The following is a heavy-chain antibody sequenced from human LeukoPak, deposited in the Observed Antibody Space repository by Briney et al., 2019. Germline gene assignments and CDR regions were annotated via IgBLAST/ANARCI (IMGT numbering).Heavy chain of an antibody. CDR2: IYYSGST. V-gene: IGHV4-59*08. J-gene: IGHJ2*01. CDR1: GGSIRSYY. Sequence: SETLSLTCTVSGGSIRSYYWSWIRQPPGKGQEWIGYIYYSGSTNYNPSLKSRVTISVDTSKNQFSLKLSSVTAADTAVYYCARQGINWYFDLWGRGTLVTVSS. CDR3: ARQGINWYFDL. D-gene: IGHD6-13*01.